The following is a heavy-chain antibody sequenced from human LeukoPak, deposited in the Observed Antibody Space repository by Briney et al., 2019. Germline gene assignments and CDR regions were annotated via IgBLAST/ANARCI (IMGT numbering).Heavy chain of an antibody. CDR2: ISSDGNDK. CDR3: TTKVIRGNSGDDYDD. J-gene: IGHJ4*02. Sequence: GSLRLSCAASGVTFRSYGTHWVRQAPGKGLEWVALISSDGNDKLYGDSVRGRFTISRDDSKSTLYLQMNSLRAEDTAIYYCTTKVIRGNSGDDYDDWGQGTLVTVSS. CDR1: GVTFRSYG. V-gene: IGHV3-30*03. D-gene: IGHD5-12*01.